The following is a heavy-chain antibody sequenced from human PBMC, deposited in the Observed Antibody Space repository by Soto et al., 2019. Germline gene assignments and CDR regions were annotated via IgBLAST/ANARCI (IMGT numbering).Heavy chain of an antibody. D-gene: IGHD3-10*01. CDR2: IYYSGST. CDR3: ATGTMVRGVITY. Sequence: QVRLQESGPGLVKPSQTLTLTCTVSGGSISSGGYYWSWIRQHAGKGLEWIGYIYYSGSTYYNPSLKSRVTISVDTSKNQFSLKLSSVTAADTAVYYCATGTMVRGVITYWGQGTLVTVSS. J-gene: IGHJ4*02. CDR1: GGSISSGGYY. V-gene: IGHV4-31*04.